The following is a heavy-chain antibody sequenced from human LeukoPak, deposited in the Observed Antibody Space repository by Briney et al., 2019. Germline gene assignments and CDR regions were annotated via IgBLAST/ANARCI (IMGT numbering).Heavy chain of an antibody. D-gene: IGHD3-16*02. CDR2: ISSSGSTI. CDR1: RFTFSSYE. V-gene: IGHV3-48*03. Sequence: PGGSLRLSCAASRFTFSSYEMNWVRQAPGKGLEWVSYISSSGSTIYYADSVKGRFTISRDNAKNSLYLQMNSLRAEDTAVYYCARGWYDYVWGSYPWPFDYWGQGTLVTVSS. J-gene: IGHJ4*02. CDR3: ARGWYDYVWGSYPWPFDY.